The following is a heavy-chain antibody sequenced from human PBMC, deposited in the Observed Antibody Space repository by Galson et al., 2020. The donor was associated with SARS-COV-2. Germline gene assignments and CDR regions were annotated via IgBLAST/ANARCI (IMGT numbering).Heavy chain of an antibody. CDR3: ARDLAMFGDPDGGYFDY. CDR2: IWYDGSNK. D-gene: IGHD3-3*01. CDR1: GFTFSSYG. J-gene: IGHJ4*02. Sequence: GESLKISCAASGFTFSSYGMHWVRQAPGKGLEWVAVIWYDGSNKYYADSVKGRFTISRDNSKNTLYLQMNSLRAEDTAVYYCARDLAMFGDPDGGYFDYWGQGTLVTVSS. V-gene: IGHV3-33*01.